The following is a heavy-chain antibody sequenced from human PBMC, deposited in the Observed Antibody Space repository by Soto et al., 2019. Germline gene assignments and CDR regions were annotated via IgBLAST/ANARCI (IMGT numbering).Heavy chain of an antibody. J-gene: IGHJ5*02. D-gene: IGHD6-13*01. CDR3: ARVRQQLPTPSGFDP. CDR1: GFTVSSNY. V-gene: IGHV3-53*04. CDR2: IYSGGST. Sequence: PGGSLSLSCAASGFTVSSNYMSWVRQAPGKGLEWVSVIYSGGSTYYADSVKGRFTISRHNSKNTLYLQMNSLRAEDTAVYYCARVRQQLPTPSGFDPWGQGTLVTVSS.